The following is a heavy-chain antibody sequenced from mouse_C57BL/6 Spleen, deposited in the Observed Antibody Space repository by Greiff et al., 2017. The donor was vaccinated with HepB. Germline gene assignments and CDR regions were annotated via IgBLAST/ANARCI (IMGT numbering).Heavy chain of an antibody. V-gene: IGHV1-82*01. CDR3: ARGGEGNYDYYAMDY. CDR1: GYAFSSSW. J-gene: IGHJ4*01. Sequence: QVQLKESGPELVKPGASVKISCKASGYAFSSSWMNWVKQRPGKGLEWIGRIYPGDGDTNYNGKFKGKATLTADKSSSTAYMQRSSLTSEDSAVYFCARGGEGNYDYYAMDYWGQGTSVTVSS. D-gene: IGHD2-1*01. CDR2: IYPGDGDT.